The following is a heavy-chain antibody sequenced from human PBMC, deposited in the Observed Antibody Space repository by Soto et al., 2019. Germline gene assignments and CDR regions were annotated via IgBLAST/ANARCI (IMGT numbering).Heavy chain of an antibody. D-gene: IGHD3-10*01. CDR3: AEIRAQYYYGYFDY. Sequence: GRSLRLSCAASGCTFSSYGMSWVRQAPGKGLEWVSVISGSGGSTYYADSVKGRFTISRDNSKNTLYLQMNSLRAEDTAVYYCAEIRAQYYYGYFDYWGQGTLVTVSS. CDR1: GCTFSSYG. J-gene: IGHJ4*02. V-gene: IGHV3-23*01. CDR2: ISGSGGST.